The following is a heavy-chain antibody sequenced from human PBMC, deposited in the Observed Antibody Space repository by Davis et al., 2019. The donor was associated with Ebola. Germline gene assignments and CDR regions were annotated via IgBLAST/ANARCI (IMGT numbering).Heavy chain of an antibody. CDR2: ISTYNGNT. D-gene: IGHD1-1*01. V-gene: IGHV1-18*01. Sequence: ASVKVSCKASGYSFTDDGISWVRQAPGQELEWMGWISTYNGNTNYAQKVQGRITMTTDTSTSTAYMELRSLRSDDTARYYCARDVRGITGPSEYWGQGTLVTVSS. CDR3: ARDVRGITGPSEY. J-gene: IGHJ4*02. CDR1: GYSFTDDG.